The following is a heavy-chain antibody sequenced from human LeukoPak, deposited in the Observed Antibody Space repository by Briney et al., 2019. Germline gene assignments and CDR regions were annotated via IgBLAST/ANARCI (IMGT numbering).Heavy chain of an antibody. Sequence: GGSLRLSCAASRFTFSSYGMNWVRQAPGKGLEWVSAISGNGGNTYYADSVKGRFTISRDNSKNTLYRQMNSLRAEDTALYYCARARVYWFFDLWGRGTLVTVSS. J-gene: IGHJ2*01. V-gene: IGHV3-23*01. CDR3: ARARVYWFFDL. CDR1: RFTFSSYG. D-gene: IGHD3-10*01. CDR2: ISGNGGNT.